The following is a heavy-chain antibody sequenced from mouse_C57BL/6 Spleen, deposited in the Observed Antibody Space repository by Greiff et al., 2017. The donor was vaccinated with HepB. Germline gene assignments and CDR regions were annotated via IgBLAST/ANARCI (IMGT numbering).Heavy chain of an antibody. Sequence: EVKLQESGPELVKPGASVKISCKASGYSFTDYNMNWVKQSNGKSLEWIGVINPNYGTTSYNQKFKGKATLTVDQSSSTAYMQLNSLTSEDSAVYYCARGRYYDYGGYFDYWGQGTTLTVSS. J-gene: IGHJ2*01. CDR2: INPNYGTT. CDR1: GYSFTDYN. D-gene: IGHD2-4*01. CDR3: ARGRYYDYGGYFDY. V-gene: IGHV1-39*01.